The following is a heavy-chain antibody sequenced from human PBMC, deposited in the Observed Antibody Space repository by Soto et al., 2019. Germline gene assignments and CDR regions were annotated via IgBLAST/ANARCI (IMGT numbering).Heavy chain of an antibody. D-gene: IGHD6-6*01. CDR2: IWSDGSNK. CDR1: GFTFSSYG. Sequence: QVQLVESGGGVVQPGRSLRLSCAASGFTFSSYGMHWVRQAPGKGLEWVAVIWSDGSNKYYADSVKGRFTISRDNSKNTMYLQMNSLRAEDTAVYYCARVFGIAARRYYGMDVWGQGTTVTVSS. J-gene: IGHJ6*02. CDR3: ARVFGIAARRYYGMDV. V-gene: IGHV3-33*01.